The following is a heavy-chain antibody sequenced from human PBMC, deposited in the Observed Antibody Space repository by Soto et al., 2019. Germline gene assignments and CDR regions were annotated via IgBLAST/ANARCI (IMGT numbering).Heavy chain of an antibody. Sequence: PGGSLRLSCAASGFTFDDYAMHWVRQAPGKGLEWVSGIDYNSGSFGYADSVKGRFTISRDNAKNSLYLQMNNLRAEDTALYYCAKSGGSGSFYNTPFDSWGQCTQVTVSS. CDR3: AKSGGSGSFYNTPFDS. V-gene: IGHV3-9*01. CDR2: IDYNSGSF. J-gene: IGHJ4*02. D-gene: IGHD3-10*01. CDR1: GFTFDDYA.